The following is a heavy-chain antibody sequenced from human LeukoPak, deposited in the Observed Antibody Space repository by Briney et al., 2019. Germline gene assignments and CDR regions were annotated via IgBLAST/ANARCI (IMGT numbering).Heavy chain of an antibody. Sequence: GASVKVSCKASGGTFSSYAISWVQQAPGQGLEWMGGIIPIFGTANYAQKFQGRVTITADESTSTAYMELSSLRSEDTAVYYCARSPLEMATIPAFDYWGQGTLVTVSS. CDR3: ARSPLEMATIPAFDY. CDR2: IIPIFGTA. J-gene: IGHJ4*02. CDR1: GGTFSSYA. V-gene: IGHV1-69*13. D-gene: IGHD5-24*01.